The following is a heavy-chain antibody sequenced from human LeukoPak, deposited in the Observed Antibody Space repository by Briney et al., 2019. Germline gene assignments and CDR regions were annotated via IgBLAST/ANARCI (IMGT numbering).Heavy chain of an antibody. Sequence: PSETLSLTCTVSGGSISSSSYYWGWIRQPPGKGLEWIGSIYYSGSTYYNPSLKSRVTISVDTSKNQFSLKLSSVTAADTAVYYCARYCGGDCNSGLLDYWGQGTLVTVSS. CDR3: ARYCGGDCNSGLLDY. CDR1: GGSISSSSYY. J-gene: IGHJ4*02. V-gene: IGHV4-39*01. D-gene: IGHD2-21*02. CDR2: IYYSGST.